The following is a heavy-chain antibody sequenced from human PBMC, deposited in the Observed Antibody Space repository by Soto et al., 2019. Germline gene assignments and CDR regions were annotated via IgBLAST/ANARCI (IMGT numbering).Heavy chain of an antibody. Sequence: PGGSLRLSCAASGFTFDDYGMSWVRQAPGKGLEWVSGINWNGGSTGYADSVKGRFAISRDNAKNSLYLQMNSLRAEDTALYYCARDYRGYYDSSGYYYSSAQIPDAFDIWGQGTMVTVSS. CDR1: GFTFDDYG. J-gene: IGHJ3*02. V-gene: IGHV3-20*04. CDR3: ARDYRGYYDSSGYYYSSAQIPDAFDI. D-gene: IGHD3-22*01. CDR2: INWNGGST.